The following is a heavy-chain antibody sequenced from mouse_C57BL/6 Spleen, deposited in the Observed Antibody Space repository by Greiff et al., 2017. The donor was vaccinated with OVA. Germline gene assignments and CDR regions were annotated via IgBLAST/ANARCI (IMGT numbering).Heavy chain of an antibody. V-gene: IGHV1-82*01. CDR3: ARGGIYYDYDEGYYFDY. CDR2: IYPGDGDT. J-gene: IGHJ2*01. D-gene: IGHD2-4*01. Sequence: LVESGPELVKPGASVKISCKASGYAFSSSWMNWVKQRPGKGLEWIGRIYPGDGDTNYNGKFKGKATLTADKSSSTAYMQLSSLTSEDSAVYFCARGGIYYDYDEGYYFDYWGQGTTLTVSS. CDR1: GYAFSSSW.